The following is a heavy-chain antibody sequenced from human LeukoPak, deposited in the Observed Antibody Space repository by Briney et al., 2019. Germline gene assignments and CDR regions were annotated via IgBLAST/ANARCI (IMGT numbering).Heavy chain of an antibody. J-gene: IGHJ6*02. Sequence: PSETLSLTCTVSGGSISSRNYYWGWVRQPPGKGLEWIGSIYSGSTYYNPSLKSRVTISVDTSKNQFSLKLSSVTAADTAVYYCAREQWLAYGMDVWGQGTTVTVS. CDR1: GGSISSRNYY. D-gene: IGHD6-19*01. CDR2: IYSGST. V-gene: IGHV4-39*07. CDR3: AREQWLAYGMDV.